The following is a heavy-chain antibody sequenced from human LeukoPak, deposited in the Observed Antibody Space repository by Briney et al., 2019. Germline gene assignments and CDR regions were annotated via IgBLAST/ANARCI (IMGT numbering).Heavy chain of an antibody. D-gene: IGHD2-15*01. Sequence: PGGSLRLSCAASGFTFSNYAMSWVRQAPGKGLEWVPVISGSGGSTYHADSVKGRFTISRDNSNNTLYLQMNSLRAEDTAIYYCAKVRSAVVAAATNYWGQGTLVTVSS. V-gene: IGHV3-23*01. CDR3: AKVRSAVVAAATNY. CDR2: ISGSGGST. CDR1: GFTFSNYA. J-gene: IGHJ4*02.